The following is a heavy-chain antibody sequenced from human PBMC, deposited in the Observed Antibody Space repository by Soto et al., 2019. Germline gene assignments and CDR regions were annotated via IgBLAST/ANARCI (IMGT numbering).Heavy chain of an antibody. V-gene: IGHV4-59*08. D-gene: IGHD3-10*01. CDR1: GGSISSHN. Sequence: QVQLQESGPGLVKPSETLSLICSDSGGSISSHNWGWIRLPPGKGLEWIGYIRDSGDTSYNPSLNSGVTMSLDTAKRECPLKLTSVTAADPAVYYCVSQGFGALHGLVDVWGQGTTVTVSS. J-gene: IGHJ6*02. CDR2: IRDSGDT. CDR3: VSQGFGALHGLVDV.